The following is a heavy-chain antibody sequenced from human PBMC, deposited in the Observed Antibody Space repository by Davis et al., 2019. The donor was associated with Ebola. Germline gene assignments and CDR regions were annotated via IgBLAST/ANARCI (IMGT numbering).Heavy chain of an antibody. CDR1: GFSFSSHW. J-gene: IGHJ5*02. CDR3: AREAVWRFDP. D-gene: IGHD3-16*01. Sequence: PGGSLRLSCAASGFSFSSHWMSWVRQAPGKGLEWVANIRHDGSEKHYVDSVKGRFTISRDNAKNSLYLQMNRLRAEDTAVYYCAREAVWRFDPWGQGTLVTVSS. CDR2: IRHDGSEK. V-gene: IGHV3-7*03.